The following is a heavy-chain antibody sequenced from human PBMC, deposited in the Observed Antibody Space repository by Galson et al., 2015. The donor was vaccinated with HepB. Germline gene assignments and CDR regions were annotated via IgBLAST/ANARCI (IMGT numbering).Heavy chain of an antibody. D-gene: IGHD2/OR15-2a*01. CDR1: GGALSSSY. V-gene: IGHV4-59*01. J-gene: IGHJ4*02. CDR3: GRGEFTVSFHD. Sequence: TLSLTCAVSGGALSSSYCSWIRPTPERGLGCVGYIYFRGNTRSNPSLPRRVSLSAHTSRNPLSLTLTSVTTADTAMFYCGRGEFTVSFHDWGQGTLVTVSS. CDR2: IYFRGNT.